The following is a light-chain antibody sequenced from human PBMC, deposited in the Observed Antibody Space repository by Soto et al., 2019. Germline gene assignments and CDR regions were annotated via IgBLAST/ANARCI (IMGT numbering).Light chain of an antibody. CDR2: AAS. Sequence: DIQLTQSPSFLSASVGDRVTVTCRASQGISSYLAWYQQKPGKAPKLLIYAASTLQSGVPSRFSGSGSGTEFTLTINSLQPEDFATYYCQQFNSYPPTFGGGTKVDIK. J-gene: IGKJ4*01. CDR1: QGISSY. V-gene: IGKV1-9*01. CDR3: QQFNSYPPT.